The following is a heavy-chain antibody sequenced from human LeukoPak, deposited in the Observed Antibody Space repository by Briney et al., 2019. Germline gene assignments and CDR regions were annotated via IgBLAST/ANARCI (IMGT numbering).Heavy chain of an antibody. V-gene: IGHV3-23*01. CDR2: IDGSGGST. D-gene: IGHD2-21*01. J-gene: IGHJ4*02. CDR1: GFTFSTSA. CDR3: AKRTGGDDFDY. Sequence: PGGSLRLSCVVSGFTFSTSAMNWVRQAPGKGLEWVSFIDGSGGSTYYAESVKGRFTISRDNSKNTLFLQMNSLGADDTAVYYCAKRTGGDDFDYWGQGTLVTVSS.